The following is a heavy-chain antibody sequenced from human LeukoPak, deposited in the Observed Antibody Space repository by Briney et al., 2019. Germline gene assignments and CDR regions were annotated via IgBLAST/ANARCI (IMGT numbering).Heavy chain of an antibody. CDR1: GGSFSGYY. Sequence: SETLSLTCAVYGGSFSGYYWSWIRQPPGKGLEWIGEINHSGSTNYNPSLKSRVTISVDTSKDQFSLKLSSVTAADTAVYYCARLGWGSGRRLQYYFDYWGQGTLVTVSS. CDR2: INHSGST. J-gene: IGHJ4*02. CDR3: ARLGWGSGRRLQYYFDY. D-gene: IGHD3-10*01. V-gene: IGHV4-34*01.